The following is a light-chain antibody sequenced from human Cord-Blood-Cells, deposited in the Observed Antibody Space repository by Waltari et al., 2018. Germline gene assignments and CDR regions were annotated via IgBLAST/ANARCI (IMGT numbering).Light chain of an antibody. Sequence: DIQMTQSPSSLSASVGDRATSTCRASQGISNYLAWYQQKPGKVPKLLIYAASTLQSGFPSRFSGSGSGTDFTLTISSLQPEDVATYYCQKYNSAQFTFGPGTKVDIK. CDR2: AAS. CDR1: QGISNY. V-gene: IGKV1-27*01. J-gene: IGKJ3*01. CDR3: QKYNSAQFT.